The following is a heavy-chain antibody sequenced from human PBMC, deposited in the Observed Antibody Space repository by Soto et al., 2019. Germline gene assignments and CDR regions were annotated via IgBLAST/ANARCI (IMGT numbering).Heavy chain of an antibody. J-gene: IGHJ4*02. CDR3: VRVVYRSGRWGGGLFDY. V-gene: IGHV1-18*01. D-gene: IGHD6-19*01. CDR1: GYTFTSYG. Sequence: QVQLVQSGAEVKKPGASVKVSCKASGYTFTSYGISWVRQAPGQGLEWMGWISAYNGNTNYAQKLQGRVTMTTDTPPSNVHMDLRGLRSDDTAGYYGVRVVYRSGRWGGGLFDYWGQGTLVTVSS. CDR2: ISAYNGNT.